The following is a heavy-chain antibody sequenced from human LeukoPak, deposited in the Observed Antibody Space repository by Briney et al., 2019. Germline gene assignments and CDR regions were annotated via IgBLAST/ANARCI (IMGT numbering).Heavy chain of an antibody. CDR3: ARSNGPISY. J-gene: IGHJ4*02. CDR1: GGSISSDY. D-gene: IGHD1-14*01. CDR2: IYYSGST. V-gene: IGHV4-59*01. Sequence: SETLSLTCTVSGGSISSDYWSWIRQPPGKGLEWIGYIYYSGSTNYNPSLKSRVAISVDTSKNQFSLKLSSVTAADTAVYYCARSNGPISYWGQGTLVTVSS.